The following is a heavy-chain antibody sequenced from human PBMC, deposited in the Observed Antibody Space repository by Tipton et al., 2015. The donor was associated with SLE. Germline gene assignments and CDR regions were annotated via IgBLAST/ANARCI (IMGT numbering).Heavy chain of an antibody. Sequence: QVQLVQSGAEVKKPGASVRVSCKSSGYTFTDYYMHWVRQAPGQGLEWMGRINPNSGGTNYAQRFQGRVAMTRDTSISTAYMELSSLRSDDTAVYYCARESMGDFWSASTYDNNAMDVWGQGTTITVSS. CDR3: ARESMGDFWSASTYDNNAMDV. D-gene: IGHD3-3*01. CDR2: INPNSGGT. J-gene: IGHJ6*02. V-gene: IGHV1-2*06. CDR1: GYTFTDYY.